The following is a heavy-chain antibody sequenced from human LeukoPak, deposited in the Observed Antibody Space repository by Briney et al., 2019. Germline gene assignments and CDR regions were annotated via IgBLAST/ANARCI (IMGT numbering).Heavy chain of an antibody. D-gene: IGHD5-24*01. J-gene: IGHJ4*02. CDR1: GGSISSGSYY. CDR3: ASTNGYTTFRYFGY. CDR2: IYTSGST. V-gene: IGHV4-61*02. Sequence: PSQTLSLTCTVSGGSISSGSYYWSWIRQPAGKGLEWIGRIYTSGSTNYNPSLKSRVTISVDTSKNQFSLKLSSVTAADTAVYYCASTNGYTTFRYFGYWGQGTLVTVSS.